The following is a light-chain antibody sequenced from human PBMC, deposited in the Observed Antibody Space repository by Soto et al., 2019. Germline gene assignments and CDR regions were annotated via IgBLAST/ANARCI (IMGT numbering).Light chain of an antibody. J-gene: IGLJ3*02. CDR2: STN. CDR1: SGSVSTNYY. V-gene: IGLV8-61*01. CDR3: VLYMGGGIRV. Sequence: QTVVTQEPSFSVSPGGTVTLTCGLSSGSVSTNYYPSWYQQTPGQAPRTLIYSTNTRSSGVPDRFSGSILGNKAALTITGAQADDESDYYCVLYMGGGIRVSGGGTQLTVL.